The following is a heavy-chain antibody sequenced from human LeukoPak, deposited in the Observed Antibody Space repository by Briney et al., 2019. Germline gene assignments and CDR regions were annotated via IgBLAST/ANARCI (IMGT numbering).Heavy chain of an antibody. J-gene: IGHJ4*02. D-gene: IGHD3-22*01. V-gene: IGHV4-59*01. CDR2: IYYSGST. Sequence: PSETLSLTCTVSGGSISSYYWSWIRQPPGKGLEWIGYIYYSGSTNYNPSLKSRVTISVDTSKNQFSLKLSSVTAADTAVYYCARDQGPYDSSKFDYWGQGTLVTVSS. CDR3: ARDQGPYDSSKFDY. CDR1: GGSISSYY.